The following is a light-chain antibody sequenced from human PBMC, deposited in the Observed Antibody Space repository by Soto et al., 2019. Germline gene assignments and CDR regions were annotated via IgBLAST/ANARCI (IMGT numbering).Light chain of an antibody. CDR2: AAS. CDR3: QKYNGAPRT. CDR1: QGISNH. V-gene: IGKV1-27*01. Sequence: DLQMTQSPSSLSASVGDRVTITCRASQGISNHVPWYQQKPGKVPKLLIYAASTLQSGVPSRFSGSGSGTDFTLTISSLQTEDVATYYCQKYNGAPRTFGQGSKVEFK. J-gene: IGKJ1*01.